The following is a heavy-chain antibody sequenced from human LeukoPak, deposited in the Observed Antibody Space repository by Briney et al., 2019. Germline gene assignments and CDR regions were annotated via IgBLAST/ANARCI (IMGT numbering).Heavy chain of an antibody. V-gene: IGHV3-11*03. CDR1: GFTFSEYY. D-gene: IGHD5-12*01. CDR3: ARLLRATITNVDY. J-gene: IGHJ4*02. CDR2: ISSSSSYT. Sequence: GGSLRLSCAASGFTFSEYYMSWIRQAPGKGPEWFSYISSSSSYTNYADSVKGRFTISRDNAKNSLYLQMNSLRAEDTAVYYCARLLRATITNVDYWGQGTLVTVSS.